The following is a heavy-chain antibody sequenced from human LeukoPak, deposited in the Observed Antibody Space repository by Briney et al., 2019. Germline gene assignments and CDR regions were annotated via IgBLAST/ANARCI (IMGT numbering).Heavy chain of an antibody. Sequence: GASVKVSCKASGYTFTSYGISWVRQAPGQGLEWMGWISAYNGNTNYAQKLQGRVTMTTDTSTSTAYMELRSLRSDDTAVYYCARDRLLRFRELFWNPFDYWGQGTLVTVSS. V-gene: IGHV1-18*01. D-gene: IGHD3-10*01. CDR1: GYTFTSYG. CDR3: ARDRLLRFRELFWNPFDY. CDR2: ISAYNGNT. J-gene: IGHJ4*02.